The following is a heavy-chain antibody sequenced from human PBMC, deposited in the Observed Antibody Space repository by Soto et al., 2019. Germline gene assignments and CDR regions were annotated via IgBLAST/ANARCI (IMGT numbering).Heavy chain of an antibody. J-gene: IGHJ6*02. V-gene: IGHV3-21*01. CDR1: GFTFRGYS. CDR2: ISSSSSYI. Sequence: CGSLRLSCAASGFTFRGYSMSWVRRAPGGGLEWVSSISSSSSYIYYADSVKGRFTISRDNAKNSLHLQMNSLRAEDTAVYYCARDRAYCSGGSCYSAGGAYYYYGMDVWGQGTTVTVSS. D-gene: IGHD2-15*01. CDR3: ARDRAYCSGGSCYSAGGAYYYYGMDV.